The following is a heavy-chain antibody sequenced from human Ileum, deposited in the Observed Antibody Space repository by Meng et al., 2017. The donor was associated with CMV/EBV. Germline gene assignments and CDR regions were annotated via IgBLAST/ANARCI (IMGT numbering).Heavy chain of an antibody. CDR1: GFTFSDYY. Sequence: GGSLRLSCAASGFTFSDYYMSWIRQAPGKGLEWVLSISNSGYTTYYADSVKGRFTISRDNAKKFLYLQMNSLRVDDTAVYYCASWGDGYNFDYWGQGSLVTVSS. D-gene: IGHD5-24*01. CDR3: ASWGDGYNFDY. V-gene: IGHV3-11*04. J-gene: IGHJ4*02. CDR2: ISNSGYTT.